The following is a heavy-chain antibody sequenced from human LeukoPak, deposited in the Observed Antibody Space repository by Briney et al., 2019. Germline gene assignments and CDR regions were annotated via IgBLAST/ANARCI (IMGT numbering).Heavy chain of an antibody. CDR2: ISGSGGST. D-gene: IGHD6-19*01. J-gene: IGHJ4*02. CDR1: GFTFSSYA. Sequence: GGSLRLSCAASGFTFSSYAVSWVRQAPGKGLEWVSGISGSGGSTYYADSVKGRVTISRDNSKNTLYLQMNSLRAEDTAVYYCAKDDIAVADTEFDYWGQGTLVTVSS. CDR3: AKDDIAVADTEFDY. V-gene: IGHV3-23*01.